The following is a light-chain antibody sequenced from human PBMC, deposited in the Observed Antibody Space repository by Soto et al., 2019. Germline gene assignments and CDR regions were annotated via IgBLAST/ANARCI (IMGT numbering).Light chain of an antibody. CDR3: SSDISSSAPYV. CDR1: TSDIGGYNY. CDR2: DVT. Sequence: HSALTQPASVSGSPGQSITISCTGTTSDIGGYNYVSWYQQHPGKAPKLMIYDVTRRPSGVSNRFSGSKSGNTASLTISGLQAEDEADYYCSSDISSSAPYVFGAGTKLNVL. J-gene: IGLJ1*01. V-gene: IGLV2-14*01.